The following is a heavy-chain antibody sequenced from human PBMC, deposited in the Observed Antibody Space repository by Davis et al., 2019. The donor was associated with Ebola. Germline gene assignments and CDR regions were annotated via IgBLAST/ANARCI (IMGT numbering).Heavy chain of an antibody. CDR3: ARDRIVGAMDY. V-gene: IGHV1-69*04. J-gene: IGHJ4*02. D-gene: IGHD1-26*01. CDR1: GGTFSSYA. CDR2: IIPILGIA. Sequence: SVKVSCKASGGTFSSYAISWVRQAPGQGLEWMGRIIPILGIANYAQKFQGRVTITADKSTSTAYMELSSLRSEDTAVYYCARDRIVGAMDYWGQGTLVTVSS.